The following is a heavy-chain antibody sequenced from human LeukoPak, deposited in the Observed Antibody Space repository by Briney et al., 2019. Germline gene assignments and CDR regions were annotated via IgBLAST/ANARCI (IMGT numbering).Heavy chain of an antibody. V-gene: IGHV3-23*01. D-gene: IGHD3-16*01. CDR2: ISGNGGRT. CDR1: GFTFSDYY. CDR3: ARHRGISTWDFEY. Sequence: GGSLRLSCAASGFTFSDYYMSWVRQAPGKGLEWVSAISGNGGRTYYADSVKGRFTISRDNSKNTLYLQMNSLRAEDTAVYYCARHRGISTWDFEYWGQGTLVTVSS. J-gene: IGHJ4*02.